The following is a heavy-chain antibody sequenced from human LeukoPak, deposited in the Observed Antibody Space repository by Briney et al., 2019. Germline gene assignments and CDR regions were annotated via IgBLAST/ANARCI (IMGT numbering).Heavy chain of an antibody. V-gene: IGHV3-23*01. D-gene: IGHD4-17*01. CDR2: ISGSGGST. CDR1: GFTFSSYA. CDR3: AKETGQDDYGDKDAFDI. Sequence: GGSLRLSCAASGFTFSSYAMSWVRQAPGKGLEWVSAISGSGGSTYYADSVKGRFTISRDNSKNTLYLQMNSLRAEDTAVYYCAKETGQDDYGDKDAFDIWGQGTMVTVSS. J-gene: IGHJ3*02.